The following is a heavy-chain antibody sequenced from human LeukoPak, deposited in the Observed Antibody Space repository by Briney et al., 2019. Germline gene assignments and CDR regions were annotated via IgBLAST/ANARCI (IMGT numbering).Heavy chain of an antibody. J-gene: IGHJ4*02. Sequence: GGSLRLSCTASGFTFGDYAMSWFRQAPGKGLEWVGFIRSKAYGGTTEYAASVKGRFTISRDDSKSIAYLQMNSLKTEDTAVYYCTRPNCSGGSCYRARLYYFDYWGQGTLVTVSS. CDR2: IRSKAYGGTT. D-gene: IGHD2-15*01. V-gene: IGHV3-49*03. CDR3: TRPNCSGGSCYRARLYYFDY. CDR1: GFTFGDYA.